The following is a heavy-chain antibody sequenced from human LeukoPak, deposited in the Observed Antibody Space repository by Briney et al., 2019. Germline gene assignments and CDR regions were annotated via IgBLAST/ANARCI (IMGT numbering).Heavy chain of an antibody. D-gene: IGHD3-9*01. V-gene: IGHV4-30-4*01. Sequence: SQTLSLTCTVSGGSISSGDYYWSWIRQPPGKGLEWIGYIYYSGSTYYNPSLKSRVTISVDTSKNQFSLKLSSVTAADTAVYYCARNSNLLVAWYYDILTGYYPRDCYFDLWGRGTLVTVSS. CDR1: GGSISSGDYY. J-gene: IGHJ2*01. CDR3: ARNSNLLVAWYYDILTGYYPRDCYFDL. CDR2: IYYSGST.